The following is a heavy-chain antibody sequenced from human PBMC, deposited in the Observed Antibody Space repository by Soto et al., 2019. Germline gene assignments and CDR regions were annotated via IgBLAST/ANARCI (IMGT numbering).Heavy chain of an antibody. CDR3: AREDILTGYFSWFDP. CDR2: IYYSGST. CDR1: CGSISSGDYY. D-gene: IGHD3-9*01. J-gene: IGHJ5*02. Sequence: PLEALSLTCSVSCGSISSGDYYWSWIRQPPGKGLEWIGYIYYSGSTYYNPSLKSRVTISVDTSKNQFSLKLSSVTAADTAVYYCAREDILTGYFSWFDPWGQGTLVTVSS. V-gene: IGHV4-30-4*01.